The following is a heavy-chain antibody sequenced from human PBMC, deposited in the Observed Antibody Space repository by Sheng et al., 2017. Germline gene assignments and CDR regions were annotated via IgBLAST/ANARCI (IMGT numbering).Heavy chain of an antibody. V-gene: IGHV4-31*11. CDR3: ARVSNGYSNSDDAFRY. CDR1: GGSISSGGYY. D-gene: IGHD6-13*01. CDR2: SITVGAP. J-gene: IGHJ3*02. Sequence: QVQLQESGPGLVKPSQTLSLTCAVSGGSISSGGYYWSWIRQHPGKAWSGLGTSITVGAPTTTPSLKSRVTISVDTSKNQFSLKLSSVTAADTAVYYCARVSNGYSNSDDAFRYLGQGTSGPPSL.